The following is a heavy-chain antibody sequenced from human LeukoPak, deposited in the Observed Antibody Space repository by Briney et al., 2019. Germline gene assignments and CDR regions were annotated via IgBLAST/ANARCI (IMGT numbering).Heavy chain of an antibody. J-gene: IGHJ4*02. CDR2: IYYSGST. D-gene: IGHD2-15*01. Sequence: SETLSLTCTVSGGSISSYYWSWIRQPPGKGLEWIGYIYYSGSTNYNPSLKSRVTISVDTSKNQFSLKLSSVTAADTAVYYCARLGYCSGGSCYRQLDYWGQGTLVTVSS. CDR1: GGSISSYY. V-gene: IGHV4-59*01. CDR3: ARLGYCSGGSCYRQLDY.